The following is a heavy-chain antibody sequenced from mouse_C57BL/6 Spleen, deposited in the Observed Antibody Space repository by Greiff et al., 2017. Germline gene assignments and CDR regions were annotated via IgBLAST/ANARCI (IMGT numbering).Heavy chain of an antibody. CDR2: ISRGSSTL. CDR3: ARGDYDEMDY. CDR1: GFTFSDYG. D-gene: IGHD2-4*01. V-gene: IGHV5-17*01. J-gene: IGHJ4*01. Sequence: EVQLVESGGGLVKPGGSLKLSCAASGFTFSDYGMHWVRQAPEKGLEWVAYISRGSSTLYYADTVKGRFTISRDNAKNTLFLQMTSLRSEDTDMYYCARGDYDEMDYWGQGTSVTVSS.